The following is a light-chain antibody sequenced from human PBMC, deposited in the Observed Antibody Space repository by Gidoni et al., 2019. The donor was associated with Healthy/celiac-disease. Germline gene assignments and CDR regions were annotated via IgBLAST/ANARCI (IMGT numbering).Light chain of an antibody. J-gene: IGKJ5*01. Sequence: DIVLTQSPGTLSLSPGERATLSGRASQSVSSSYLAWYQQKPGQAPRLLIYGASSRATGIPDRFSGSGSGTDFTLTISRLEPEDFAVYYCQQYGSSPPITFGQGTRLEIK. CDR3: QQYGSSPPIT. CDR1: QSVSSSY. V-gene: IGKV3-20*01. CDR2: GAS.